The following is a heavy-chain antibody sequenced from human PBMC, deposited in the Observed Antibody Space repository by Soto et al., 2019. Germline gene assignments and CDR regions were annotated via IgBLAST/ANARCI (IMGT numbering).Heavy chain of an antibody. CDR1: GYSFTSYW. CDR3: ARHIPWSATVVTPLAAGYYYYGMDV. V-gene: IGHV5-10-1*01. D-gene: IGHD4-17*01. CDR2: IDPSDSYT. J-gene: IGHJ6*02. Sequence: GESLKISCKGSGYSFTSYWISWVRQMPGKGLEWMGRIDPSDSYTNYSPSFQGHVTISADKSISTAYLQWSSLKASDTAMYYCARHIPWSATVVTPLAAGYYYYGMDVWGQGTTVTVSS.